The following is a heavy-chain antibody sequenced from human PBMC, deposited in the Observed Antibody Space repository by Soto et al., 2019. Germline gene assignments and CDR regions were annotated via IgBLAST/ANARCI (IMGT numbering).Heavy chain of an antibody. V-gene: IGHV3-74*01. CDR1: GLSFNIYW. Sequence: DVQLVESGGGVVQPGGSLRLSCAASGLSFNIYWMHWVRQVPGKGLVWLARINSDGSHTIYVDSVKGRFTISRDKAKNTVFLQMDSLRDEDAGLYYCAGGVAGLDVWGQGTTVTVSS. CDR2: INSDGSHT. J-gene: IGHJ6*02. D-gene: IGHD2-15*01. CDR3: AGGVAGLDV.